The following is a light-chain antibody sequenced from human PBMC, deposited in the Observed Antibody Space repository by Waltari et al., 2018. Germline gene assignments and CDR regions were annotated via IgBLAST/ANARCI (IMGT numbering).Light chain of an antibody. J-gene: IGKJ1*01. CDR3: QQHGTLPAT. V-gene: IGKV3-20*01. Sequence: EIVLTQSPGTASLSPGDRVTLSCRASQSVGSSSLAWYPQKPGQAPRLVLYRAPRRATGIPDRFSGSGSGTDFSLTISRMEPEDFAVYYCQQHGTLPATFGQGTKVEIK. CDR1: QSVGSSS. CDR2: RAP.